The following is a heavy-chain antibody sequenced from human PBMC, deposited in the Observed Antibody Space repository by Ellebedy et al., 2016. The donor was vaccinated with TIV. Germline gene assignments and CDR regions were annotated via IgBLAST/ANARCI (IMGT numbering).Heavy chain of an antibody. Sequence: MPSETLSLTCAVYGASLSGYSWSRIRQPPGKGLEWIGEINHSGSTNYNPSLKSRVTISVDTSKNQFSLKLSSVTAADTAVYYCARGRIVVVTAILDYWGQGTLVTVSS. D-gene: IGHD2-21*02. V-gene: IGHV4-34*01. CDR1: GASLSGYS. CDR3: ARGRIVVVTAILDY. J-gene: IGHJ4*02. CDR2: INHSGST.